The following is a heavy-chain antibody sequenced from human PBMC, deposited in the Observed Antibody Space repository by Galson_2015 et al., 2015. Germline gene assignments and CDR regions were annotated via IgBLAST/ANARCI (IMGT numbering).Heavy chain of an antibody. CDR2: ISGSGGST. Sequence: SLRLSCAASGFTFSSYAMSWVRQAPGKGLEWVSAISGSGGSTYYADSVKGRFTISRDNSKNTLYLRMNSLRAEDTAVYYCARSLAARPDGWVITYYFDYWGREPWSPSPQ. CDR1: GFTFSSYA. J-gene: IGHJ4*02. D-gene: IGHD6-6*01. V-gene: IGHV3-23*01. CDR3: ARSLAARPDGWVITYYFDY.